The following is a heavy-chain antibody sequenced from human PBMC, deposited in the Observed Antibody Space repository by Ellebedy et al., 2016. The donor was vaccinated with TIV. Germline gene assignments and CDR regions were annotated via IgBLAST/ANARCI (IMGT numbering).Heavy chain of an antibody. CDR2: ISNSRDYK. CDR1: GFMSSTYS. CDR3: ARDGLRSYTFDY. J-gene: IGHJ4*02. D-gene: IGHD3-10*01. Sequence: GGSLRLSXAASGFMSSTYSMNWVRQAPGKGLEWVSYISNSRDYKHYADSVKGRFTIFRDNAKNSVYLQMDTLRAEDTAVYFCARDGLRSYTFDYWGQGTLVTVSS. V-gene: IGHV3-21*01.